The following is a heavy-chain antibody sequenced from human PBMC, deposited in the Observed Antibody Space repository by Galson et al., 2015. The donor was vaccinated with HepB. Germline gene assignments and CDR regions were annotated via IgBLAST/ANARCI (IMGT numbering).Heavy chain of an antibody. CDR3: ARESVPDYGGADAFDI. CDR1: GFTFSSYA. Sequence: SLRLSCAASGFTFSSYAMHWVRQAPGKGLEWVAVISYDGSNKYYADSVKGRFTISRDNSKNTLYLQMNSLRAEDTAVYYCARESVPDYGGADAFDIWGQGTMVTVSS. D-gene: IGHD4-23*01. CDR2: ISYDGSNK. J-gene: IGHJ3*02. V-gene: IGHV3-30-3*01.